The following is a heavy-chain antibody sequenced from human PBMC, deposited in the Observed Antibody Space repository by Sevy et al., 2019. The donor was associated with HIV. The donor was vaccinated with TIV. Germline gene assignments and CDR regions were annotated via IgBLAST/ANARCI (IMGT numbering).Heavy chain of an antibody. J-gene: IGHJ4*02. CDR1: GGSISNYY. V-gene: IGHV4-59*01. CDR3: ARDPLVHGWVFYFDS. Sequence: SESLSLTCTVSGGSISNYYWSWIRQSPGKGLEWIGYISYPGSTNYNPSLKSRLTISLDTSRNQFSLKLSSVTAADTAIYYCARDPLVHGWVFYFDSWGQGTPVTVSS. CDR2: ISYPGST. D-gene: IGHD1-26*01.